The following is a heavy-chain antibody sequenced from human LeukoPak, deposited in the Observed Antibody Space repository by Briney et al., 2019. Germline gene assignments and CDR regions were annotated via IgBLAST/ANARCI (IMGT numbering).Heavy chain of an antibody. CDR2: INHSGST. D-gene: IGHD6-19*01. J-gene: IGHJ4*02. CDR1: GGSFSGYH. CDR3: ARGVRIAVADPHLDY. Sequence: SETLSLTCGVYGGSFSGYHWNWIRQPPGEGLEWIGEINHSGSTNYNPSLKSRVTISEDTSKKQFSLRLSSVTAADTAVYFCARGVRIAVADPHLDYWGQGTLVTVSS. V-gene: IGHV4-34*01.